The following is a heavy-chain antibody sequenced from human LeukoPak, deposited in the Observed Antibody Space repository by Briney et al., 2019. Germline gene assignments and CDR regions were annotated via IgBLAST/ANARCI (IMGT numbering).Heavy chain of an antibody. Sequence: PSETLSLTCAVSGYSISSGYYWGWIRQPPGKGLEWIGSIYHSGSTYYNPSLKSRVTISVDTSKNQFSLKLSSVTAADTAVYYCASEGYPKSSDYWGQGTLVTVSS. CDR1: GYSISSGYY. D-gene: IGHD6-13*01. CDR3: ASEGYPKSSDY. V-gene: IGHV4-38-2*01. CDR2: IYHSGST. J-gene: IGHJ4*02.